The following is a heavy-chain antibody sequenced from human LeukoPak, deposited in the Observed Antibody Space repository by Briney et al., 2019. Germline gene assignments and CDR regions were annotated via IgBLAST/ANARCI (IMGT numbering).Heavy chain of an antibody. CDR1: GFTFSSYS. D-gene: IGHD6-13*01. Sequence: GSLRLSCAASGFTFSSYSMNWVRQAPGKGLEWVSSISSSSSYIYYADSVKGRFTISRDNAKNSLYLQMNSLRAEDTAVYYCASSAAAGYYYYMDVWGKGTTVTVCS. V-gene: IGHV3-21*04. CDR2: ISSSSSYI. CDR3: ASSAAAGYYYYMDV. J-gene: IGHJ6*03.